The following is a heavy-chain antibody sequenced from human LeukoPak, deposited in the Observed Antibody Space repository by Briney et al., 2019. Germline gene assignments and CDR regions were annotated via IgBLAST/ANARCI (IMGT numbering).Heavy chain of an antibody. Sequence: SETLSFTCTVSGGSVSSGSYYWSWIRQPPGKGLEWIGYIYYSGSTNYNPSLKSRVTISVDTSKNQFSLKLSSVTAADTAMYYCARDKLVGYYYGMDVWGQGTTVTVSS. D-gene: IGHD2-2*01. CDR3: ARDKLVGYYYGMDV. CDR2: IYYSGST. V-gene: IGHV4-61*01. CDR1: GGSVSSGSYY. J-gene: IGHJ6*02.